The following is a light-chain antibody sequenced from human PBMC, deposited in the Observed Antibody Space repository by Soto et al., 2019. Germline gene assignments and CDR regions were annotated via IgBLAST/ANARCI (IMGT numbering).Light chain of an antibody. CDR1: QSISSGY. CDR2: GAS. V-gene: IGKV3-20*01. CDR3: QQYGGSPLVT. J-gene: IGKJ4*01. Sequence: ENELKQSPGTVSLSPGERATLSCRASQSISSGYLAWYQQRPGQAPRLLISGASNRATGIPDRFSGSGSGTDFTLTISRLEPEDFAVYYCQQYGGSPLVTFGGGTKVEIK.